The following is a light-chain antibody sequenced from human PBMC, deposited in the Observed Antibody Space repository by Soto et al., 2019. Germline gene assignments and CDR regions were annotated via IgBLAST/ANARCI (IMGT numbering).Light chain of an antibody. J-gene: IGKJ4*01. CDR2: WVS. Sequence: DIVMTQSPDSVAVSLGERATINCKSSQSVLYSFNNKNYLAWYQQKPGQPPKLLIYWVSTRESGVPDRFSGSGSGTDLTLTISSLQAEDVAVYYCQQYYSTLSLTFGGGTKVEIK. CDR3: QQYYSTLSLT. V-gene: IGKV4-1*01. CDR1: QSVLYSFNNKNY.